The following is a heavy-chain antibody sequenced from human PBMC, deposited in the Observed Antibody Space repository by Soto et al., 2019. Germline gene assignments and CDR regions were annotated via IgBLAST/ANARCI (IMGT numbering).Heavy chain of an antibody. CDR1: GYTFTSYG. Sequence: QVHLVQSGAEVKKPGASVKVSCKASGYTFTSYGITWVRQAPGQGLEWMGWISAHNGNTDYAQKLQGRVIVTRDTATSTAYMDLSSLRSDDTAVYYCARGRYGDYWGQGALVTVSS. J-gene: IGHJ4*02. CDR2: ISAHNGNT. V-gene: IGHV1-18*01. D-gene: IGHD1-1*01. CDR3: ARGRYGDY.